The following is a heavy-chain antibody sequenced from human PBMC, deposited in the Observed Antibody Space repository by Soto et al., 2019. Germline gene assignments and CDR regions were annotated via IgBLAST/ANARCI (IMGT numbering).Heavy chain of an antibody. D-gene: IGHD3-3*01. CDR2: IYYSGST. J-gene: IGHJ2*01. V-gene: IGHV4-31*03. Sequence: SETLSLTCTVSCGSIRSGVYYWRGIRQHPGEGLEWIGYIYYSGSTYYNPSLKSRVTISVDTSKNQFSLKLSSVTAADTAVYYCARPRITIFGVVDDWYFDLWGRGTLVTVPS. CDR3: ARPRITIFGVVDDWYFDL. CDR1: CGSIRSGVYY.